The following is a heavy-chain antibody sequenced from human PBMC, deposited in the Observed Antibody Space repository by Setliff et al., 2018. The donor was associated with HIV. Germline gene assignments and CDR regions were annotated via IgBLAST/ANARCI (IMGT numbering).Heavy chain of an antibody. Sequence: PGGSLRLSCAASGFTFSSYSMNWVRQAPGKGLEWISYNGIINGAKHYADSMEGRFTISRDDAKNSLYLQMDSLRAEDTAVYYCVRDRDWAFDYWGQGILVTVPQ. CDR2: NGIINGAK. D-gene: IGHD3-9*01. CDR3: VRDRDWAFDY. J-gene: IGHJ4*02. V-gene: IGHV3-48*01. CDR1: GFTFSSYS.